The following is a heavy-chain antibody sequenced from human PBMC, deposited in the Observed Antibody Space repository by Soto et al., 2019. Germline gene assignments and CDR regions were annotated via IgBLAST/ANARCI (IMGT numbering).Heavy chain of an antibody. CDR3: ARDRYGDPLWGQDDFDY. V-gene: IGHV3-23*01. Sequence: GGSLRLSCAASGFTFSSYAMSWVRLAPGKGLEWVSTISDSGNSTYSADSVKGRFTISRDNSKNTLYLQMNSLRAEDTAVYYCARDRYGDPLWGQDDFDYWGQGTLVTVSS. CDR1: GFTFSSYA. D-gene: IGHD4-17*01. CDR2: ISDSGNST. J-gene: IGHJ4*02.